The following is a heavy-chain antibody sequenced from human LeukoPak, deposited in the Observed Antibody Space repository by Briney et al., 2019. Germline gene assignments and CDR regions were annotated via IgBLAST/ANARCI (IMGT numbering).Heavy chain of an antibody. Sequence: GGSLRLSCAASGFTVSSHYMSWVRQAPGKGLEWVSVIYSGGSTYYADSVKGRFTISRDNSKNTLYLQVNSLRAEDTAVYYCARAYGSGSYYNFLDYWGQGTLVTVSS. CDR3: ARAYGSGSYYNFLDY. V-gene: IGHV3-66*01. CDR1: GFTVSSHY. J-gene: IGHJ4*02. D-gene: IGHD3-10*01. CDR2: IYSGGST.